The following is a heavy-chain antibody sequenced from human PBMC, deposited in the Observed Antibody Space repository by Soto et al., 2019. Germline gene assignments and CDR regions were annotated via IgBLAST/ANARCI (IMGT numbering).Heavy chain of an antibody. D-gene: IGHD2-15*01. V-gene: IGHV4-59*08. CDR2: IYYSGST. Sequence: QVQLQESGPGLVKPSETLSLTCTVSGGSISSYYWSWIRQPPGKGLEWIGYIYYSGSTNYNPSLKSRVTISVDTSKNQFSLKLSSVTAVDTAVYYCARGSYFSGGSCEGFDPWGQGTLVTVSS. J-gene: IGHJ5*01. CDR3: ARGSYFSGGSCEGFDP. CDR1: GGSISSYY.